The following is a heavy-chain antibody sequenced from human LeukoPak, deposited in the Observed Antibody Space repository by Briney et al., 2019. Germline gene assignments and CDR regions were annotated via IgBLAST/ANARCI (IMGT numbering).Heavy chain of an antibody. D-gene: IGHD1-26*01. CDR3: ARGGTIVGDHAGGY. CDR1: GGSISSGDYY. CDR2: IYYSGST. V-gene: IGHV4-30-4*01. J-gene: IGHJ4*02. Sequence: PSETLSLTCTVSGGSISSGDYYWSWIRQPPGKGLEWIGYIYYSGSTYYNPSLKSRVTISVDTSKNQFSLKLSSVTAADTAVYYCARGGTIVGDHAGGYWGQGTLVTVSS.